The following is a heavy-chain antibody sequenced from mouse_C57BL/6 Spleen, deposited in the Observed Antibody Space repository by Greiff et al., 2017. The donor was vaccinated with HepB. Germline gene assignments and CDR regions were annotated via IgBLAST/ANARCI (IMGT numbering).Heavy chain of an antibody. CDR2: IYPGDGDT. Sequence: VQLQQSGPELVKPGASVKISCKASGYAFSSSWMNWVKQRPGKGLEWIGRIYPGDGDTNYNGKFKGKATLTADKSSSTAYMQLSSLTSEESAVYFCARRDYYGSSPWLAYWGQGTLVTVAA. V-gene: IGHV1-82*01. CDR3: ARRDYYGSSPWLAY. D-gene: IGHD1-1*01. J-gene: IGHJ3*01. CDR1: GYAFSSSW.